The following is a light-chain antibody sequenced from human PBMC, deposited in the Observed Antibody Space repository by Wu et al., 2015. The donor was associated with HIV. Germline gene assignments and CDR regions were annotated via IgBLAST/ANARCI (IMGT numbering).Light chain of an antibody. CDR2: GAS. CDR1: QSISNRY. Sequence: EIVLTQSPGTLSLSQGERATLSCRASQSISNRYLAWYQQKPGQAPRLLISGASNRASGIPDRFSGSGSGTDFTLTISRLEPEDFAVYYCQQYGSSPLTFGGGTKVEIK. CDR3: QQYGSSPLT. V-gene: IGKV3-20*01. J-gene: IGKJ4*01.